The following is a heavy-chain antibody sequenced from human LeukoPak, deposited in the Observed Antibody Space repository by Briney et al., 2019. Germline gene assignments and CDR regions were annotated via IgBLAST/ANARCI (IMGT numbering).Heavy chain of an antibody. J-gene: IGHJ6*02. V-gene: IGHV7-4-1*02. CDR2: INTNTGNP. CDR3: ARVSDIPDYYYGMDV. CDR1: GYTFTSYA. D-gene: IGHD2-15*01. Sequence: ASVKVSLKGSGYTFTSYALNWVRQPPAQGLEWVGWINTNTGNPTYAQGFTGRFVFSLDTSVSTAYLQISSLKAEDTAVYYCARVSDIPDYYYGMDVWGQGTTVTVSS.